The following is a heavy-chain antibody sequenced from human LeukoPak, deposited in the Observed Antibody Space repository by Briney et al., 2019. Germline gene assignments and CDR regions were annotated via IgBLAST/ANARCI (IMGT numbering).Heavy chain of an antibody. D-gene: IGHD6-19*01. J-gene: IGHJ4*02. CDR3: ARHGSGWSFDY. CDR1: GGSISTYY. CDR2: IYNSGSA. Sequence: SETLSLTCKVSGGSISTYYWSWFRQPPGKGLEWIGYIYNSGSATYNPSLKSRVTISVDTSKNQFSLKLTSVSTTDTAVYYCARHGSGWSFDYWGQGARVTVSS. V-gene: IGHV4-59*01.